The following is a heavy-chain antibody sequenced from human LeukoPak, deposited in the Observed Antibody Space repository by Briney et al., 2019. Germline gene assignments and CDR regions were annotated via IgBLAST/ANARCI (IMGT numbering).Heavy chain of an antibody. CDR3: AGDSGSYHRFRDYYYYMDV. J-gene: IGHJ6*03. CDR1: GYSISSGYY. CDR2: IYYSGST. Sequence: PSETLSLTCTVSGYSISSGYYWGWIRQPPGKGLEWIGYIYYSGSTNYNPSLKSRVTISVDTSKNQFSLKLSSVTAADTAVYYCAGDSGSYHRFRDYYYYMDVWGKGTTVTVSS. D-gene: IGHD1-26*01. V-gene: IGHV4-61*01.